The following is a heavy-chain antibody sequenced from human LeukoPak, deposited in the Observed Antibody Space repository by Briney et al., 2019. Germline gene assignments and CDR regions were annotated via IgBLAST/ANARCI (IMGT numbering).Heavy chain of an antibody. V-gene: IGHV1-69*01. CDR2: IIPIFGTA. D-gene: IGHD3-10*01. J-gene: IGHJ4*02. CDR3: ARDLSGSYSGGYFDY. Sequence: SVKVPCKASGGTFSSYAISWVRQAPGQGLEWMGGIIPIFGTANYAQKFQGRVTITADESTSTAYMELSSLRSEDTAVYYCARDLSGSYSGGYFDYWGQGTLVTVSS. CDR1: GGTFSSYA.